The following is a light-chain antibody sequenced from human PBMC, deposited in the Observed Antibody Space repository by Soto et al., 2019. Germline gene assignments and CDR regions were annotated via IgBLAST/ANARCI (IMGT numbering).Light chain of an antibody. CDR1: QNIYNW. V-gene: IGKV1-12*01. J-gene: IGKJ3*01. Sequence: DIPMTQYPSSVSASVGDRVTITRRASQNIYNWLVWYQQRPGKAPKSLIYDASSLQSGVPSRYSASGSGTDCPLTLSQLLPEDVAGYYCQQASNSPFRVGPGTRRDI. CDR3: QQASNSPFR. CDR2: DAS.